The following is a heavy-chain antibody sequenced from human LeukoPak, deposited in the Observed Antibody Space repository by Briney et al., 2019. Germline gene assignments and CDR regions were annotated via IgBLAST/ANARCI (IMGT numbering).Heavy chain of an antibody. Sequence: SVKVSCKASGGTFSSYAISWVRQAPGQGLEWMGRVIPILGIANYAQKFQGRVTITADKSTSTAYMELSSLRSEDTAVYYCARDYSGGYYDSSGSPGYWGQGTLVTVSS. CDR1: GGTFSSYA. V-gene: IGHV1-69*04. J-gene: IGHJ4*02. CDR2: VIPILGIA. CDR3: ARDYSGGYYDSSGSPGY. D-gene: IGHD3-22*01.